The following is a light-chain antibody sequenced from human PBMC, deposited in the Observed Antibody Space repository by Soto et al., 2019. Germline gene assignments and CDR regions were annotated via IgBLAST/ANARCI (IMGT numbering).Light chain of an antibody. V-gene: IGKV3-20*01. CDR2: GAS. CDR3: QQYGSSPT. J-gene: IGKJ1*01. CDR1: QSVSSY. Sequence: EILLTQSPATLSLSPGERATLSFRASQSVSSYLAWYQQKPGQAPRLLIYGASNRATGIPDRFSGSGSGTDFTLTISRLEPEDFAVYYCQQYGSSPTFGQGTKVDIK.